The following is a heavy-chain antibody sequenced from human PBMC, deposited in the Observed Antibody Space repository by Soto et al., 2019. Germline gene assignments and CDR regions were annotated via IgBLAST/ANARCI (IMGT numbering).Heavy chain of an antibody. CDR3: AKDGEEMATNPGEFDY. D-gene: IGHD1-26*01. CDR2: ISGSGGST. J-gene: IGHJ4*02. V-gene: IGHV3-23*01. Sequence: GGSLRLSCAASGFTFSSYAMSWVRQAPGKGLEWVSAISGSGGSTYYADSVKGRFTISRDNSKNTLYLQMNSLRAEDTAVYYCAKDGEEMATNPGEFDYWGQGTLVTVSS. CDR1: GFTFSSYA.